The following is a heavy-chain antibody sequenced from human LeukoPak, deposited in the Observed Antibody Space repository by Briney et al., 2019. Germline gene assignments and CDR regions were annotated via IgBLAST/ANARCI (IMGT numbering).Heavy chain of an antibody. CDR2: VSCDGSSK. J-gene: IGHJ5*02. CDR1: GFSFSDYA. CDR3: AKIDSEDGNWFDP. D-gene: IGHD3-10*01. V-gene: IGHV3-30*04. Sequence: GGSLRLSCAASGFSFSDYALHWVRQAPGKGLEWGAFVSCDGSSKYYRDSVKGRFIISRDYSRNTLYLQLNSLRGDDTAVYYCAKIDSEDGNWFDPWGQGTLVTVSS.